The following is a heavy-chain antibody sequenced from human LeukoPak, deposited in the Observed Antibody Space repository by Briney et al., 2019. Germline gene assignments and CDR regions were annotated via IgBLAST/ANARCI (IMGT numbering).Heavy chain of an antibody. CDR1: GFTVSTNS. D-gene: IGHD5-18*01. J-gene: IGHJ4*02. Sequence: GGSLRLSCTVSGFTVSTNSMSWVRQAPGKGLEWVSFIYSDNTHYPDSVKGRFTISRDNAKNTLYLQMNRLRAEDTAVYYCAIQLWLLSSFDYWGQGTLVTVSS. V-gene: IGHV3-66*04. CDR3: AIQLWLLSSFDY. CDR2: IYSDNT.